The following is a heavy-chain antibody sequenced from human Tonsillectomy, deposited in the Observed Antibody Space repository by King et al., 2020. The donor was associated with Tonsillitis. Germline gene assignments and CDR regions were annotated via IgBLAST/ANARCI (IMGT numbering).Heavy chain of an antibody. J-gene: IGHJ4*02. Sequence: QLVQSGAEVKKPGSSVKFSCKASGGTFSSYAISWVRQAPGQGLEWMGRIIPILGIANYAKKFQGRVTITADKSTSTAYMELSSLRSEDTAVYYCARSQEYSSSLFVYWGQGTLVTVSS. D-gene: IGHD6-6*01. CDR3: ARSQEYSSSLFVY. V-gene: IGHV1-69*04. CDR2: IIPILGIA. CDR1: GGTFSSYA.